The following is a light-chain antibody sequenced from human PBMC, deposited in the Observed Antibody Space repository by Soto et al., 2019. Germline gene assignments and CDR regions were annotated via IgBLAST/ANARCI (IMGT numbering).Light chain of an antibody. V-gene: IGKV3-15*01. Sequence: EIVLTQSPATLTLSPGERVTLSCMASQSVSSNLAWYQQTPGQAPRLLIYGASTRATDIPVRFSGSGSGTEFTLTISSLQSEDFAVYYCQQYNVWPRTFGQGTKVDIK. CDR1: QSVSSN. CDR2: GAS. J-gene: IGKJ1*01. CDR3: QQYNVWPRT.